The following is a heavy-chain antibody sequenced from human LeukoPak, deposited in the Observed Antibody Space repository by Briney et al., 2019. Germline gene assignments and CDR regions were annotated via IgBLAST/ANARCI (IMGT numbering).Heavy chain of an antibody. V-gene: IGHV3-30-3*01. CDR3: ARPFLRFLPYGMDV. J-gene: IGHJ6*02. CDR1: GFTFSSYA. CDR2: ISYDGSNK. D-gene: IGHD3-3*01. Sequence: GGSLRLSCAASGFTFSSYAMHWVRQAPGKGLEWVAVISYDGSNKYYADSVKGRFTISRDNSKNTLYLQMNSLRAEDTAVYYCARPFLRFLPYGMDVWGQGTTVTVSS.